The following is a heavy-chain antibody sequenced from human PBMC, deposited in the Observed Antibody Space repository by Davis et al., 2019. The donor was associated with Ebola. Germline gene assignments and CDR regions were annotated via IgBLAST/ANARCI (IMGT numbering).Heavy chain of an antibody. D-gene: IGHD5-12*01. CDR3: ARTSGYVPRSGFDY. CDR1: GGTFSSYA. Sequence: ASSVKVSCKASGGTFSSYAISWVRQAPGQGLEWMGGIIPIFGTANYAQKFQGRVTITADKSTSTAYMELSSLRSEDTAVYYCARTSGYVPRSGFDYWGQGTLVTVSS. V-gene: IGHV1-69*06. J-gene: IGHJ4*02. CDR2: IIPIFGTA.